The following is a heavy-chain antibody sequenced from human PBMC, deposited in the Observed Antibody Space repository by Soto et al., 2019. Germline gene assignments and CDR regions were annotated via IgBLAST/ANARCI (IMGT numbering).Heavy chain of an antibody. D-gene: IGHD4-17*01. CDR3: ARAYMSGDYLPYY. V-gene: IGHV3-66*01. J-gene: IGHJ4*02. CDR2: IYSGGST. CDR1: GFTVSSNY. Sequence: EVQLVESGGGLVQPGGSLRLSCAASGFTVSSNYMSWVRQAPGKGLEWVSVIYSGGSTYYADSVKGRFTISRDNSKNTLYLQMNSLIAEDTAVYYCARAYMSGDYLPYYWGQGTLVTVSS.